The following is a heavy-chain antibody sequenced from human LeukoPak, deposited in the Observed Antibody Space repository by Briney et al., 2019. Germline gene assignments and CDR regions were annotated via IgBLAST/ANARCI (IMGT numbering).Heavy chain of an antibody. CDR2: IYYSGST. V-gene: IGHV4-59*08. CDR3: ARVKRAAAGNLNWFDP. J-gene: IGHJ5*02. CDR1: GGSISSYY. Sequence: SETLSLTCTVSGGSISSYYWSWIRQPPGKGPEWIGYIYYSGSTNYNASLKSRVTISVDTSKNQFSLKLSSVTAADTAVYYCARVKRAAAGNLNWFDPWGQGTLVTVSS. D-gene: IGHD6-13*01.